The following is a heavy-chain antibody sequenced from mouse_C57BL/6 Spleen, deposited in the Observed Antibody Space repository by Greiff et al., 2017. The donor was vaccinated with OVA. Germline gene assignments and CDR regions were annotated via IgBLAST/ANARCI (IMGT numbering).Heavy chain of an antibody. CDR2: INPGSGGT. D-gene: IGHD1-1*01. CDR1: GYAFTNYL. Sequence: QVQLQQSGAELVRPGTSVKVSCKASGYAFTNYLIEWVKQRPGQGLEWIGVINPGSGGTNYNEKFKGKATLTADKSSSTAYMQLSSLTSEDSAVYFCARSMDYCGSKGFAYWGQGTLVTVSA. CDR3: ARSMDYCGSKGFAY. J-gene: IGHJ3*01. V-gene: IGHV1-54*01.